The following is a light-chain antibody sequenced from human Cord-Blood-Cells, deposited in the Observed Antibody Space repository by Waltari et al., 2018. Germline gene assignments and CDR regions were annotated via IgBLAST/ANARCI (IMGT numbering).Light chain of an antibody. CDR1: PSVLYNSNNKNY. J-gene: IGKJ2*01. V-gene: IGKV4-1*01. CDR2: WAS. CDR3: QQYYSTPYT. Sequence: DIVMTQSPDSLAGSLGERATINCKSSPSVLYNSNNKNYLAWYQQKPGQPPKLLIYWASTRESGVPDRFSGSGSGTDFTLTISSLQAEDVAVYYCQQYYSTPYTFGQGTKLEIK.